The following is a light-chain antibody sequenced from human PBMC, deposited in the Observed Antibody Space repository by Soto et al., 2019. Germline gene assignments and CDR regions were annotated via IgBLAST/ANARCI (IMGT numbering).Light chain of an antibody. V-gene: IGKV2-28*01. Sequence: DIVMTQSPLSLPVTPGEPASISCRSSQSLLHSNGNHYLDWYLQKPGQSPQLLIYLGSSRASGVPDRFSGRGSGTDFTLNISRVEADDVGIYYCIQALQAPFTFGPGTRVDIK. CDR3: IQALQAPFT. CDR1: QSLLHSNGNHY. J-gene: IGKJ3*01. CDR2: LGS.